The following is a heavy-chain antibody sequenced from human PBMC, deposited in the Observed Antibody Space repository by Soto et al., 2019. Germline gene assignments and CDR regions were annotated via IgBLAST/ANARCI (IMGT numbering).Heavy chain of an antibody. CDR1: GGTFSRYP. D-gene: IGHD2-15*01. CDR3: ARPRTVEATKGYGY. V-gene: IGHV1-69*01. Sequence: QVQLVQSGAEVKKVGSSVKVSCKASGGTFSRYPIAWVRQAPGHGVEWIGQIIPIFGTISHAQNFQGRITITADESTSTAYMELSSLRSDDTAVYYCARPRTVEATKGYGYWGQGTLVTVSS. CDR2: IIPIFGTI. J-gene: IGHJ4*02.